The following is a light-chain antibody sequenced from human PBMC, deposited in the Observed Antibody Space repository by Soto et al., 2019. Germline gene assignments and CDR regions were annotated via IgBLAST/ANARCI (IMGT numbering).Light chain of an antibody. J-gene: IGKJ4*01. CDR3: QQYDSLPS. CDR2: DAS. Sequence: DIPMTQSPSSLSASVGDRVTITCQASQDISRYLNWCHQKPGKAPKLLIYDASSLQRGVPLRFSGSGSGTHFTFTINSLQPEDIGTYYCQQYDSLPSFGGGTKVEIK. CDR1: QDISRY. V-gene: IGKV1-33*01.